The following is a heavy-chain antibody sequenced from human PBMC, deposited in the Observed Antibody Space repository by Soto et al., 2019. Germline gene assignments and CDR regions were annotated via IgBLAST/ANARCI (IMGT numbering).Heavy chain of an antibody. D-gene: IGHD3-10*01. CDR1: GGTVSSYA. CDR3: ARSGARPGDYYYGMDV. V-gene: IGHV1-69*12. CDR2: LIPIFGTA. Sequence: QVQLVQSGAEVKKPGSSVKVSCKASGGTVSSYAISWVRQAPGQGLEWMGGLIPIFGTADYAQKFQGRVTITADESPRTAYMELSSLRSEDTAVYYCARSGARPGDYYYGMDVWGQGTTVTVSS. J-gene: IGHJ6*02.